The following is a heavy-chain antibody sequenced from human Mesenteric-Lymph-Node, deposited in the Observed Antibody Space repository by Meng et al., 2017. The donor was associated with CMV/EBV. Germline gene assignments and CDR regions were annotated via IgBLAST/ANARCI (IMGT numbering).Heavy chain of an antibody. CDR1: FSFRSYA. D-gene: IGHD7-27*01. Sequence: FSFRSYAMSWVRQAPGKGLEWVSAITGSGGSTYYADSVKGRFTISRDNSENTLYLQMNSLRAEDTAVYYCAKDLYHTSWGSGDYFDYWGQGTLVTVSS. CDR2: ITGSGGST. CDR3: AKDLYHTSWGSGDYFDY. V-gene: IGHV3-23*01. J-gene: IGHJ4*02.